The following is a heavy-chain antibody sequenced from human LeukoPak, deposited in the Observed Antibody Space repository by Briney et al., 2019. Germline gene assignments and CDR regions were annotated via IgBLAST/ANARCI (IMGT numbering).Heavy chain of an antibody. CDR1: GYSFTSYW. D-gene: IGHD1-1*01. J-gene: IGHJ3*02. Sequence: GESLKISCKGSGYSFTSYWIGWVRQMPGKGLEWMGIIYPGDTDTRYSPSFQGQVTISADKSISTAYLQWSSLKASDTAMYYCAREGYNWNDGPNDAFDIWGQGTMVTVSS. CDR3: AREGYNWNDGPNDAFDI. CDR2: IYPGDTDT. V-gene: IGHV5-51*01.